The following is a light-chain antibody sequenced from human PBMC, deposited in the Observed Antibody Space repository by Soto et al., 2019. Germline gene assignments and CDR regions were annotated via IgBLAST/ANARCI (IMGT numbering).Light chain of an antibody. V-gene: IGKV1-39*01. Sequence: DIQMTQSPSSLSASVGDRVTITCRASQSISSYLNWYQQKPGKAPKLLIYLASSLQSGVPSGFSGSGSGTDFTLTISSLQPEDFATYYCQQTYNTPRTFGQGTRLEIK. J-gene: IGKJ5*01. CDR2: LAS. CDR3: QQTYNTPRT. CDR1: QSISSY.